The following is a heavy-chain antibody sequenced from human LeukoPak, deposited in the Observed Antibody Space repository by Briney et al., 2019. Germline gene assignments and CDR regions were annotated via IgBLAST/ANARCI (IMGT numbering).Heavy chain of an antibody. CDR2: INYSGST. V-gene: IGHV4-59*01. J-gene: IGHJ5*02. CDR3: ARVHSIAVANEWFDP. Sequence: SETLSLTCTVSGGSISSYYWSWIRQPPGKGLEWIGYINYSGSTNYNPSLKSRVTISVDTSKNQFSLKLSSVTAADTAVYYCARVHSIAVANEWFDPWGQGTLVTVSS. D-gene: IGHD6-19*01. CDR1: GGSISSYY.